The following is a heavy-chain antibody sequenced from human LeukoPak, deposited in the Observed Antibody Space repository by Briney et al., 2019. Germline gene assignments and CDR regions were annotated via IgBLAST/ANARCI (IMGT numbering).Heavy chain of an antibody. CDR3: ARDGWPAFDY. V-gene: IGHV6-1*01. J-gene: IGHJ4*02. D-gene: IGHD2-15*01. CDR1: GDSVSSNTAA. CDR2: TFYRSKWYN. Sequence: SQTLSLTCVIAGDSVSSNTAAWHWNRQSPLRGLEWLGRTFYRSKWYNDYAGSVKSRITISPDTSKNHFSLHLDSVTPEDTAMYYCARDGWPAFDYWGQGSLVTVSS.